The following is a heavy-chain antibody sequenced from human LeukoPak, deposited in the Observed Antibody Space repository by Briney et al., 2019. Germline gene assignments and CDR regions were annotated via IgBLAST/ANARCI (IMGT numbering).Heavy chain of an antibody. CDR3: ARYVVVVPAAKHYFDY. CDR2: IYYSGST. CDR1: GGSISSSSYY. J-gene: IGHJ4*02. Sequence: SETLSLTCTVSGGSISSSSYYWGWIRQPPGKGLEWIGSIYYSGSTYYNSSLKSRVTISVDTSKNQFSLKLSSVTAADTAVYYCARYVVVVPAAKHYFDYWGQGTLVTVSS. V-gene: IGHV4-39*01. D-gene: IGHD2-2*01.